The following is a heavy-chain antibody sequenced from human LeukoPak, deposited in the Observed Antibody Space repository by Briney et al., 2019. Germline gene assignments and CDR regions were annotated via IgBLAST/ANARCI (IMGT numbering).Heavy chain of an antibody. Sequence: PSETLSLTCALYGGSFSGYYWSWIRQPPGKGLEWIGEIKHSGSTNYNPSLQSRVTISVDTSKNQFSLKLSSVTAADTAVYYCARGKWIQLHWGQGTLVTVSS. V-gene: IGHV4-34*01. D-gene: IGHD5-18*01. CDR2: IKHSGST. J-gene: IGHJ4*02. CDR3: ARGKWIQLH. CDR1: GGSFSGYY.